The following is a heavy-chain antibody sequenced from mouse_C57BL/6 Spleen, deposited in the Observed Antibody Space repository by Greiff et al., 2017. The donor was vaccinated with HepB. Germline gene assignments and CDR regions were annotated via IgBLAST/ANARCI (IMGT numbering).Heavy chain of an antibody. V-gene: IGHV5-4*01. CDR1: GFTFSSYA. CDR3: ARDYDSAWFAY. J-gene: IGHJ3*01. CDR2: ISDGGSYT. D-gene: IGHD2-12*01. Sequence: EVQGVESGGGLVKPGGSLKLSCAASGFTFSSYAMSWVRQTPEKRLEWVATISDGGSYTYYPDNVKGRFTISRDNAKNNLYLQMSHLKSEDTAMYYCARDYDSAWFAYWGQGTLVTVSA.